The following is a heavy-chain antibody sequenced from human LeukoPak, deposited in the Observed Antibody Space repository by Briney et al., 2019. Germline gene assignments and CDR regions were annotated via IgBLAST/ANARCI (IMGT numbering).Heavy chain of an antibody. V-gene: IGHV1-18*04. CDR2: ISAYNGNT. Sequence: ASVKVSCKASGYTFTSYGISWVRQAPGQGLEWMGWISAYNGNTNYAQKLQGRVTMTTDTSTSTAYMELRSLRSDDQAVYYCARFFWGDPGGIFYGMDVWGKGTTVTVSS. J-gene: IGHJ6*04. D-gene: IGHD2-21*02. CDR1: GYTFTSYG. CDR3: ARFFWGDPGGIFYGMDV.